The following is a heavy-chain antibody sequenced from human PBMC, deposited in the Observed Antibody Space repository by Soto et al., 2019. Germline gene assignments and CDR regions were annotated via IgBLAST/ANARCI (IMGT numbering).Heavy chain of an antibody. CDR1: GGSISRYY. D-gene: IGHD1-7*01. J-gene: IGHJ4*02. Sequence: SETLSLNCTVSGGSISRYYWSWIRQPPGKGLEWIGYIYYSGSTNYNPSLKSRVTISVDTSRNQFSLKLSSVTAADTAVYYCARAPRWNYGDTSYFDYSGQGTLVTISS. CDR3: ARAPRWNYGDTSYFDY. V-gene: IGHV4-59*01. CDR2: IYYSGST.